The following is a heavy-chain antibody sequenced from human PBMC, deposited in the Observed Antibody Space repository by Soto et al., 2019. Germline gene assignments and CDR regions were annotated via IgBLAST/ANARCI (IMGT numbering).Heavy chain of an antibody. Sequence: EVQLLESGGGLVQPGGSLRLSCAASGFTFSSYAMSWVRQAPGKGLEWVSAMSGSGGSTYYADSVKGRFTISRDNSKNTLYLQMNSLRAEDTAVYYCGGKLFPKKKTPRGSDAFDIWGQGTMVTVSS. CDR2: MSGSGGST. V-gene: IGHV3-23*01. CDR1: GFTFSSYA. J-gene: IGHJ3*02. D-gene: IGHD3-10*01. CDR3: GGKLFPKKKTPRGSDAFDI.